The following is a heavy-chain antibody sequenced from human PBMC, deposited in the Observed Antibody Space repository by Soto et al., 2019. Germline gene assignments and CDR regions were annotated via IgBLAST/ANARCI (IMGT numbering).Heavy chain of an antibody. CDR2: ISGSGGIS. J-gene: IGHJ6*02. CDR1: GFAFSTYA. CDR3: AKVTKRAAAGRYEYYKYGMDV. Sequence: GGSLRLSCAAAGFAFSTYAMTWVRQAPGKGLEWVSVISGSGGISYYAAPVKGRFTISRDNSKNTLFLQMNGLRAEDTAVYYCAKVTKRAAAGRYEYYKYGMDVWGQGTTVTVSS. D-gene: IGHD6-13*01. V-gene: IGHV3-23*01.